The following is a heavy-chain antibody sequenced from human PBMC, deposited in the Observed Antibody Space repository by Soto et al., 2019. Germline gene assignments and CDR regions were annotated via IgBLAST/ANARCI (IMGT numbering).Heavy chain of an antibody. J-gene: IGHJ3*02. CDR3: TRRQTGHDAFDI. CDR1: GFTFSGSA. V-gene: IGHV3-73*01. D-gene: IGHD7-27*01. Sequence: GGSLRLSCAASGFTFSGSAMHWVRQASGKGLEWVGRIRSKANSYATAYAASVKGRFTISRDDSKNTAYLQMNSLKTEDTAVYYCTRRQTGHDAFDIWGQGTMVTVSS. CDR2: IRSKANSYAT.